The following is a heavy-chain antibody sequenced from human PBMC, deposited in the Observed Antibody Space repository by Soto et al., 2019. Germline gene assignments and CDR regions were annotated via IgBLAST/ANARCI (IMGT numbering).Heavy chain of an antibody. CDR3: ARDGEGPGQQLVPSAEYFQH. Sequence: QVQLVESGGGVVQPGRSLRLSCAASGFTFSSYGMHWVRQAPGKGLEWVAVIWYDGSNKYYADSVKGRFTISRDNSKNTLYLQMNSLRAEDTAVYYCARDGEGPGQQLVPSAEYFQHWGQGTLVTVSS. CDR1: GFTFSSYG. V-gene: IGHV3-33*01. D-gene: IGHD6-13*01. J-gene: IGHJ1*01. CDR2: IWYDGSNK.